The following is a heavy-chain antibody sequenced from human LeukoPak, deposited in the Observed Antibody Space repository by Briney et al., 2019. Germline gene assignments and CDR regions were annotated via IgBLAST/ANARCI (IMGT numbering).Heavy chain of an antibody. D-gene: IGHD6-19*01. CDR1: GGSISSSNW. V-gene: IGHV4-4*02. Sequence: SGTLSLTCAVSGGSISSSNWWSWVRQPPGKGLEWIGEIYHSGSTNYNPSLKSRVTISVDKSKNQFSLKLTSVTAGDTAAYYCARQGDSGWYYFDYWGQGTLVTVSS. CDR2: IYHSGST. J-gene: IGHJ4*02. CDR3: ARQGDSGWYYFDY.